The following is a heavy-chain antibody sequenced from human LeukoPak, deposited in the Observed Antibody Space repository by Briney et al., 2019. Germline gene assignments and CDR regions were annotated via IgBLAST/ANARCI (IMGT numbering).Heavy chain of an antibody. CDR3: AREEVSMVRGVIIRAYNY. J-gene: IGHJ4*02. V-gene: IGHV3-74*01. CDR1: GFTFSSYW. D-gene: IGHD3-10*01. Sequence: GGSLRLSSAASGFTFSSYWMHWVRQAPGKGLVWVSRINSDGSSTSYADSVKGRFTISRDNAKNTLYLQMNSLRAEDSAVYYCAREEVSMVRGVIIRAYNYWGQGTLVTVSS. CDR2: INSDGSST.